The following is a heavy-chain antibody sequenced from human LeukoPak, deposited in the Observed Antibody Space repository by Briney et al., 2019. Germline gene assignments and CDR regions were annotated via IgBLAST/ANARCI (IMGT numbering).Heavy chain of an antibody. CDR1: GFTFSDYY. CDR2: ISSSGSTI. D-gene: IGHD1-14*01. CDR3: ASHHEGNYYYYYMDV. J-gene: IGHJ6*03. V-gene: IGHV3-11*04. Sequence: GGSLRLSCAASGFTFSDYYMSWIRQAPGKGLEWVSYISSSGSTIYYADSVKGRFTISRDNAKNSLYLQMNSLRAEDTAVYYCASHHEGNYYYYYMDVWGKGTTVAVSS.